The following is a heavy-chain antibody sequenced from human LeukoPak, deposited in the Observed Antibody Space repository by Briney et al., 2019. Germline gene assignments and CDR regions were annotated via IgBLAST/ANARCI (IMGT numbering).Heavy chain of an antibody. CDR1: GFTVSSNY. Sequence: GGSLRLYCAASGFTVSSNYMSWVRQAPGKGLEWVSVIYSGGTTYYADSVKGRFTISRDNSKNTLYLQMNSLRADDTAVYYCARANWNDDAFDIWGQGTMVTVS. D-gene: IGHD1-20*01. CDR3: ARANWNDDAFDI. V-gene: IGHV3-66*01. CDR2: IYSGGTT. J-gene: IGHJ3*02.